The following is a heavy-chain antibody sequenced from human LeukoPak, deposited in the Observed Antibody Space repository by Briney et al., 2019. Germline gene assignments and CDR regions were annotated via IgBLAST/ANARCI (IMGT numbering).Heavy chain of an antibody. Sequence: SETLSLTCTVSGGSIRTSSYHWAWIRQPPGKGLDWIGNIYYGGTTYYNPSLQSRVTISLDTSKNQFSLKLSSVTAADAAVYYCATYLHVTGAFDIWGQGTIVTVPS. CDR2: IYYGGTT. J-gene: IGHJ3*02. CDR3: ATYLHVTGAFDI. CDR1: GGSIRTSSYH. V-gene: IGHV4-39*01. D-gene: IGHD1-14*01.